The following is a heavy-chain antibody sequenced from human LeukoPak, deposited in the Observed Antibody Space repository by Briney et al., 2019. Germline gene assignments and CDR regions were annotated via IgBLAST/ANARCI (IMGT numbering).Heavy chain of an antibody. V-gene: IGHV3-23*01. D-gene: IGHD2-21*02. J-gene: IGHJ4*02. CDR2: NSGSGGST. CDR1: GFTFSSYA. CDR3: AKDDIVVVTAPLSFDY. Sequence: GGALRLSCAASGFTFSSYAMSWVRQAPGKGLEWVSANSGSGGSTYYADSVKGRFTISRDNSKNTLYLLMNSLRAEDTAVYYCAKDDIVVVTAPLSFDYWGQGTLVTVSS.